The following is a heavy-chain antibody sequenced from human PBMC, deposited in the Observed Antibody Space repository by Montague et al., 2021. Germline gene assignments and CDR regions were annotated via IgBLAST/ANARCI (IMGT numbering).Heavy chain of an antibody. Sequence: SETLSLTCTVSSGSIFHAHWSWVRQPPGKGLEWLGSMFYGGATSNNPSLKSRVTMSIDTSTNQFSLKLSFVTAADTAVYYCAKQDYFVSGTSYEGLDPWGQGILVTVSS. CDR1: SGSIFHAH. CDR2: MFYGGAT. D-gene: IGHD3-10*01. CDR3: AKQDYFVSGTSYEGLDP. J-gene: IGHJ5*02. V-gene: IGHV4-59*08.